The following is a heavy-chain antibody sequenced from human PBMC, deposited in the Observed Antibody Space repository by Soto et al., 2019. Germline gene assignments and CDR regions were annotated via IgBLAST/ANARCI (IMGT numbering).Heavy chain of an antibody. CDR2: IWYDGSNK. V-gene: IGHV3-33*01. CDR3: ARAPYYDSSPLDY. J-gene: IGHJ4*02. Sequence: QVQLVESGGGVVQPGRSLRLSCAASGFTFSSSVMHWVRQAPGKGLEWVAVIWYDGSNKYYADSVKGRFTISRDNSKNTLYLQMNSLRAEDTAVYYCARAPYYDSSPLDYWGQGTLVTVSS. D-gene: IGHD3-22*01. CDR1: GFTFSSSV.